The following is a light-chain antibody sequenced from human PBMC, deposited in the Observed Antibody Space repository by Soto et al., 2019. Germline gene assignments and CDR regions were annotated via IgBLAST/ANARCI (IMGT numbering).Light chain of an antibody. J-gene: IGLJ1*01. CDR3: CSYAGSSTYV. Sequence: HSVLTQPPSVSGSPGQSITISCTGTSSDVGSYNLVSWYQQHPGKAPKLMIYEGSKRPSGVSNRFSGSKSGNTASLTISGLQAEDEADYYCCSYAGSSTYVFGTGTKVTVL. CDR1: SSDVGSYNL. CDR2: EGS. V-gene: IGLV2-23*01.